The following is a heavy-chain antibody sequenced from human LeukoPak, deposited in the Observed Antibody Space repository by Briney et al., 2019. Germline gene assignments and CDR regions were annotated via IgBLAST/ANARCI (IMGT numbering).Heavy chain of an antibody. V-gene: IGHV3-23*01. D-gene: IGHD6-13*01. CDR1: GFTFSSYA. CDR2: FSGSGTTT. J-gene: IGHJ4*02. Sequence: GASLRLSCAASGFTFSSYAMSWVRGAPGMGLVWVFGFSGSGTTTYYADSVKGRFTISRDISKNTLYLQMNSLRAEDTAVYYCAKPLSAASGTDFHYWGQGTLVTVSS. CDR3: AKPLSAASGTDFHY.